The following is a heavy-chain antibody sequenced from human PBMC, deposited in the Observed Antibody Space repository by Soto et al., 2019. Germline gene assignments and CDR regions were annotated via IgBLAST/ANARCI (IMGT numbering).Heavy chain of an antibody. D-gene: IGHD1-26*01. CDR1: GGSISSYY. CDR3: ACLVGANKVDY. J-gene: IGHJ4*02. CDR2: IYYSGST. Sequence: SETLSLTCTVSGGSISSYYWSWIRQPPGKGLEWIGYIYYSGSTNYNPSLKSRVTISVDTSKNQFSLKLSSVTAADTAVYYCACLVGANKVDYWGQGTLVTVYS. V-gene: IGHV4-59*01.